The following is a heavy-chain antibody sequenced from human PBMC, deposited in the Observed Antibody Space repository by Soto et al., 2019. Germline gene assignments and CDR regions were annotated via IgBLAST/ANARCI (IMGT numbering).Heavy chain of an antibody. CDR1: GCTVSSTY. J-gene: IGHJ3*02. V-gene: IGHV3-53*02. CDR2: IASGGST. D-gene: IGHD6-19*01. CDR3: ARDAVDDDFDI. Sequence: EVQLVETGGGLIQPGGSLRLSCVASGCTVSSTYMSWVRQAPGEGREWGSVIASGGSTYYAESVKGRFTISRDNARNTLYLQMNSMRSDDTDKYYCARDAVDDDFDIWVQGTMVSVSS.